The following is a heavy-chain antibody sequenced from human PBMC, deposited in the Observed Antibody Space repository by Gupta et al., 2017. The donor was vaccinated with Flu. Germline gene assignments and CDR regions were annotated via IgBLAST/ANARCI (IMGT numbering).Heavy chain of an antibody. CDR1: VDTFNTYT. V-gene: IGHV1-69*01. Sequence: QAQLVQSGAEVKKSGSSGKLSCKAPVDTFNTYTFNWVRQAPGQGLEWMGGILPIIGATDYAQEFQGRVTITADESTSTAYMEFSSLRSDDTAVYYCVRLTPCGGDCYYFQHWGQGTQVTVSS. CDR2: ILPIIGAT. CDR3: VRLTPCGGDCYYFQH. J-gene: IGHJ1*01. D-gene: IGHD2-21*02.